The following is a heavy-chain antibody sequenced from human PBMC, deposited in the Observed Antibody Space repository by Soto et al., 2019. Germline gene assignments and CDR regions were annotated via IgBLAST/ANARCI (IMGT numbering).Heavy chain of an antibody. CDR2: IYYSGST. J-gene: IGHJ6*02. Sequence: SETLSLTCTVSGGSISSYYWSWIRQPPGKGLEWIGYIYYSGSTNYNPSLKSRVTISVDTSKNQFSLKLSSVIAADTAVYYCARDSEYGMDVWGQGTTVTVSS. CDR3: ARDSEYGMDV. CDR1: GGSISSYY. V-gene: IGHV4-59*01.